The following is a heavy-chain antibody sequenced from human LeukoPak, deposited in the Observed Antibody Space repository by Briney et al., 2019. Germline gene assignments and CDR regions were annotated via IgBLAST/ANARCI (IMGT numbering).Heavy chain of an antibody. J-gene: IGHJ3*02. V-gene: IGHV3-66*01. CDR2: IYSGGST. CDR3: ASELVRGVITSAAFDI. D-gene: IGHD3-10*01. Sequence: GGSLRLSCAASGFTVSSNYMSWVRQAPGKGLEWVSVIYSGGSTYYADSVKGRLTISRDNSKNTLYLQMNSLRAEDTAVYYCASELVRGVITSAAFDIWGQGTMVTVSS. CDR1: GFTVSSNY.